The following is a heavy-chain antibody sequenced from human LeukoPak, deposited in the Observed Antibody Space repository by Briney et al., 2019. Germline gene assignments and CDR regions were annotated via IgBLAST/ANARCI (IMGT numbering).Heavy chain of an antibody. D-gene: IGHD3-3*01. V-gene: IGHV4-59*01. CDR2: IYYSGST. J-gene: IGHJ6*03. CDR1: GGSISSYY. Sequence: SETLSLTCTVSGGSISSYYWSWIRQPPGKGLEWIGYIYYSGSTNYNPSLKSRVTISVDTSKNQFSLKLSSVTAADTAVYYCARFGVVTPYYYYYMDVWGKGTTVTVSS. CDR3: ARFGVVTPYYYYYMDV.